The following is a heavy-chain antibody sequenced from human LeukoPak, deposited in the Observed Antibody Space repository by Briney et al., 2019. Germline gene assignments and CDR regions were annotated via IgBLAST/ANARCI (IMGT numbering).Heavy chain of an antibody. D-gene: IGHD6-6*01. CDR1: GGSFSGYY. CDR3: ARGPPYSSSIKWFDP. CDR2: INHSGST. J-gene: IGHJ5*02. V-gene: IGHV4-34*01. Sequence: SETLSLTCAVYGGSFSGYYWSWIRQPPGKGLEWIGEINHSGSTNYNPSLKSRVTISVDTSKNQFSLKLSSVTAADTAVYYCARGPPYSSSIKWFDPWGQGTLVTVSS.